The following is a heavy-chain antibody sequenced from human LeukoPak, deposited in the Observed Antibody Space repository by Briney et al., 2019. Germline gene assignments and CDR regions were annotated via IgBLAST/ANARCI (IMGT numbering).Heavy chain of an antibody. CDR1: GYILSDLS. CDR2: FDPEDGET. CDR3: ATARNYFDY. V-gene: IGHV1-24*01. Sequence: ASVKVSCKVSGYILSDLSIHWVRQVPGKGLEWMGGFDPEDGETIYAQKFQGRVTMTEDTSTDTAYMELSSLRSEDTAVYYCATARNYFDYWGQGTLVTVSS. J-gene: IGHJ4*02.